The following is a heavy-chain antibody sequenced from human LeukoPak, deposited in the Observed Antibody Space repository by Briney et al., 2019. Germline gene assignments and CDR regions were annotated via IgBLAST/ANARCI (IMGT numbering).Heavy chain of an antibody. V-gene: IGHV3-30*04. Sequence: GGSLRHSCAASGFTFSSYAMHWVRQAPGKGLEWVAVISYDGSNKYYADSVEGRFTISRDNSKNTLYLQMNSLRAEDTAVYYCARDLLLWFGELFDYFDYWGQGTLVTVSS. J-gene: IGHJ4*02. CDR1: GFTFSSYA. CDR2: ISYDGSNK. D-gene: IGHD3-10*01. CDR3: ARDLLLWFGELFDYFDY.